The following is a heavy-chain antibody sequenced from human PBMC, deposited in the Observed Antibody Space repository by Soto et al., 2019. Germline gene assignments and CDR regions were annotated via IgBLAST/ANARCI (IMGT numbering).Heavy chain of an antibody. V-gene: IGHV3-21*01. J-gene: IGHJ6*02. CDR3: ARDCSGGSCYPGMDV. D-gene: IGHD2-15*01. Sequence: GSLRPSCAAYGFTFNSYTINFFRHAXGKRLEWLSSISSSGYIFSTDSVRGRFTITRDNAKNSVYLQINSLRAEDTAVYFCARDCSGGSCYPGMDVWGQGTTVTVSS. CDR2: ISSSGYI. CDR1: GFTFNSYT.